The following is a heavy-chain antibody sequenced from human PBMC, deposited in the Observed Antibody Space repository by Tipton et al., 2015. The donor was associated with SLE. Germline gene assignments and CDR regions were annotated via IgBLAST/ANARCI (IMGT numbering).Heavy chain of an antibody. CDR1: GYTFTSYY. J-gene: IGHJ1*01. V-gene: IGHV1-46*01. CDR2: INPSGGST. CDR3: ARDGGGNSVYFQH. Sequence: QLVQSGAEVKKPGASVKVSCKASGYTFTSYYMHWVRQAPGQGLEWMGIINPSGGSTSYAQKFQGRVTLTRDTSTSTVYMELSSLTSEDTAVYYCARDGGGNSVYFQHWGQGTLVTVSS. D-gene: IGHD4-23*01.